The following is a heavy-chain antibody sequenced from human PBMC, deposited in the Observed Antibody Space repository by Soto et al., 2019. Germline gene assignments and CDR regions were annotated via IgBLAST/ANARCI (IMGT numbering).Heavy chain of an antibody. CDR1: GYSIISCYY. CDR2: IYHSGST. V-gene: IGHV4-38-2*02. Sequence: SYPLSLSCAASGYSIISCYYWCWIGQRLGKGLEWIGSIYHSGSTYYNPSLKSRVTISVDTSKNQFSLKLSSVTAADTAVYYCARENGRVLLWFGELSSGMDVWGQGTTVT. J-gene: IGHJ6*02. D-gene: IGHD3-10*01. CDR3: ARENGRVLLWFGELSSGMDV.